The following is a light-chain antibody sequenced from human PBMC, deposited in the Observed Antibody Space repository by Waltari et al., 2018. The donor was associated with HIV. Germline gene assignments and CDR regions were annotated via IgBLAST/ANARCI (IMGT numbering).Light chain of an antibody. CDR3: VAWDDSLNGPV. CDR2: NNN. CDR1: SFNVGSNT. Sequence: QSVLTQPPSASGTPGQRVTMSCSGGSFNVGSNTVNWYQQLPGTAPKLLIFNNNQRPSGVPDRFSGSKSGTSASLAISVLQSEDEADYYCVAWDDSLNGPVFGGGTKLTVL. V-gene: IGLV1-44*01. J-gene: IGLJ2*01.